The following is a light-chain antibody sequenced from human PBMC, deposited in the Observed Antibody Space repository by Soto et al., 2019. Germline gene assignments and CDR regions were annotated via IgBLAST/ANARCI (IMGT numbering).Light chain of an antibody. CDR1: QSVSSN. Sequence: EIVMTQSPATLSVSPGERATLSCRASQSVSSNLAWYQQKPGQAPRLLIYGASTRATGIPARFSGSGSETEFTLIISSLQSEDFAVYYGQQYNNWPPKFGQGTKVEIK. J-gene: IGKJ1*01. V-gene: IGKV3-15*01. CDR3: QQYNNWPPK. CDR2: GAS.